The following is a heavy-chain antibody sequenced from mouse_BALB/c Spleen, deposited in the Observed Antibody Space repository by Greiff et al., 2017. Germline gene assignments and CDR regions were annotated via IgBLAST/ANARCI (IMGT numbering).Heavy chain of an antibody. CDR1: GFTFSSFG. D-gene: IGHD4-1*01. CDR3: ARSRTGAYYFDY. CDR2: ISSGSSTI. J-gene: IGHJ2*01. V-gene: IGHV5-17*02. Sequence: EVQLVESGGGLVQPGGSRKLSCAASGFTFSSFGMHWVRQAPEKGLEWVAYISSGSSTIYYADTVKGRFTISRDNPKNTLFLQMTSLRSEDTAMYYCARSRTGAYYFDYWGQGTTLTVSS.